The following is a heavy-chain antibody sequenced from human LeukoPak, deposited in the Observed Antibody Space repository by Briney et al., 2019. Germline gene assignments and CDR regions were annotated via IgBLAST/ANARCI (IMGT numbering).Heavy chain of an antibody. CDR3: ATVRGVRYFDRLLEVHYFDY. Sequence: ASVKVSCKVSGYTLTELSMHWVRQAPGKGLEWMGGFDPEDGETIYAQKFQGRVTMTEDTSTDTAYMELSSLRSEDTAVYYCATVRGVRYFDRLLEVHYFDYWGQGTLVTVSS. D-gene: IGHD3-9*01. J-gene: IGHJ4*02. CDR2: FDPEDGET. V-gene: IGHV1-24*01. CDR1: GYTLTELS.